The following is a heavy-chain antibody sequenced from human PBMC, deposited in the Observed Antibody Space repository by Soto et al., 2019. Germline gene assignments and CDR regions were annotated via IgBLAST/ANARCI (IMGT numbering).Heavy chain of an antibody. V-gene: IGHV3-21*05. CDR1: VLDFSLHC. Sequence: WWCXRLSCIVSVLDFSLHCVNWVRHAPGKGLEWISHISNRGTYIYYADSVKGRFTISRNNGGNALYLEMNSLRGEDTAVYQCEVRNMYFGRYGMEVWGQGTTLTVSS. CDR2: ISNRGTYI. J-gene: IGHJ6*01. CDR3: EVRNMYFGRYGMEV. D-gene: IGHD5-18*01.